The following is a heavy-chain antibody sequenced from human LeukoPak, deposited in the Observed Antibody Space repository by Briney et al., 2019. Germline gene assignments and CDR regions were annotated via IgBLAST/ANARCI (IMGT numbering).Heavy chain of an antibody. CDR2: ITYSGSI. D-gene: IGHD3-10*01. CDR3: SRLVGPWFWYGCDS. J-gene: IGHJ4*02. CDR1: GGSTSSRY. V-gene: IGHV4-59*08. Sequence: SETLSLTCTVSGGSTSSRYWSWIRQPPGKGLEWIGDITYSGSINYNPSLKSRVTISVETSTNQFSLKLSSVTAADTAVYYCSRLVGPWFWYGCDSWGEGALVTVS.